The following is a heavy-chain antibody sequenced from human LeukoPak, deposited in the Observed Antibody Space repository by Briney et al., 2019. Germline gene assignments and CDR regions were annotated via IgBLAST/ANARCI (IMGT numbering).Heavy chain of an antibody. D-gene: IGHD3-10*01. CDR1: GYTFTSYG. V-gene: IGHV1-18*01. Sequence: ASVKVSCKASGYTFTSYGISWVRQAPGQGLEWMGWISGDNGDTNYAQKLQGRVTMTWDTSISTAYMELSRLRSDDTAIYYCARGRFYTSGSYYNRLDYWGQGTLVTVSS. CDR2: ISGDNGDT. J-gene: IGHJ4*02. CDR3: ARGRFYTSGSYYNRLDY.